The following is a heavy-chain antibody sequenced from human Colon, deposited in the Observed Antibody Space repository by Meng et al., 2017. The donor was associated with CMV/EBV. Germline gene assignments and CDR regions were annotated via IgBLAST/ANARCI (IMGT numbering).Heavy chain of an antibody. D-gene: IGHD5-12*01. Sequence: SCKASGYTCTEYFMEMRQAPGQGLEWVGWINFNSGATNYAQKFQGRVTMTRDMSVSTVYMEMSSLRPDDTAVYYCVAYSGSSFRFDPWGQGTLVTVSS. J-gene: IGHJ5*02. CDR1: GYTCTEYF. CDR3: VAYSGSSFRFDP. V-gene: IGHV1-2*02. CDR2: INFNSGAT.